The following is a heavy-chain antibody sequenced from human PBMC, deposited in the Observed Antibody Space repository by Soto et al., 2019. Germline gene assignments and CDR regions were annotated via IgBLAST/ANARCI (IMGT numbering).Heavy chain of an antibody. CDR2: INPGNGNT. CDR1: GYTFTSYA. J-gene: IGHJ6*02. D-gene: IGHD3-16*02. Sequence: QVQLVQSGAEVKKPGASVRLSCKASGYTFTSYAMHWVRQPPGQRLEWMGWINPGNGNTKYSQKLQGRVTITRDTSATTAYMDLISLTSEDTAVYYCARGFRGLSAVIVFYSGMDVWGQGTTVTVSS. V-gene: IGHV1-3*01. CDR3: ARGFRGLSAVIVFYSGMDV.